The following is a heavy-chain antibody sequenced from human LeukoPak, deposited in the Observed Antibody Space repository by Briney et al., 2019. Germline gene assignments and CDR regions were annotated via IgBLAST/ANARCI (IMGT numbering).Heavy chain of an antibody. CDR3: ARGAQVDYGSGSYNY. Sequence: GASVKVSCKASGYTFTSYAMNWVRQAPGQGLEWMGWINPNSGGTNYAQKFQGWVTMTRDTSISTAYMELSRLRSDDTAVYYCARGAQVDYGSGSYNYWGQGTLVTVSS. V-gene: IGHV1-2*04. J-gene: IGHJ4*02. D-gene: IGHD3-10*01. CDR2: INPNSGGT. CDR1: GYTFTSYA.